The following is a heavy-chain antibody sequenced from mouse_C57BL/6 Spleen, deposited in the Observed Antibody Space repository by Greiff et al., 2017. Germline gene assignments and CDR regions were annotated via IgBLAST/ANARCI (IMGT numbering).Heavy chain of an antibody. J-gene: IGHJ2*01. CDR1: GYTFTSYW. CDR3: ARAEAYYSNSYFDY. Sequence: QVQLKQPGAELVRPGTSVKLSCKASGYTFTSYWMHWVKQRPGQGLEWIGVIDPSDSYTNYNQKFKGKVTLTVDTSSSTAYMQISSLTSEDSAVYYCARAEAYYSNSYFDYWGQGTTLTVSS. CDR2: IDPSDSYT. D-gene: IGHD2-5*01. V-gene: IGHV1-59*01.